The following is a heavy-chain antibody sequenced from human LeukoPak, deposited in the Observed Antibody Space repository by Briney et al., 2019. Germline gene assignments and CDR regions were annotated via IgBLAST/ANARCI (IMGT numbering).Heavy chain of an antibody. J-gene: IGHJ4*02. D-gene: IGHD3-9*01. CDR3: AKGGDYGILTGYFNFDY. Sequence: GASLRLSCAASGFTFSSYAMSWVRQAPGKGLEWVSAISGSGGSTYYADSVKGRFTISRDNSKNTLYLQMNSLRAEDTAVYYCAKGGDYGILTGYFNFDYWGQGTLVTVSS. CDR1: GFTFSSYA. V-gene: IGHV3-23*01. CDR2: ISGSGGST.